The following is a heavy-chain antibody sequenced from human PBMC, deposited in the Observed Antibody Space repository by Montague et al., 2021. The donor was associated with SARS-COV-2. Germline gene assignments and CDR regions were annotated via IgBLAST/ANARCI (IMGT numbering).Heavy chain of an antibody. CDR1: GGSFSGYY. Sequence: ETLSLTCAVYGGSFSGYYWGWIRQPPGKGLEWIGEINHSGSPNYNPFLKSRVTISGDMSKNQFSLKLSSVTAADTAVYYCARGLGRIEDVWGQGTTVTVSS. CDR2: INHSGSP. CDR3: ARGLGRIEDV. V-gene: IGHV4-34*01. J-gene: IGHJ6*02. D-gene: IGHD1-26*01.